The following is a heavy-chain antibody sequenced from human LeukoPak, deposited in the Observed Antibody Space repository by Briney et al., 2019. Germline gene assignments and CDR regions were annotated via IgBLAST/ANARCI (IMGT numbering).Heavy chain of an antibody. CDR3: ARDLIEPGIPRSHDAFDI. D-gene: IGHD7-27*01. CDR1: GFTFSSYS. Sequence: GGSLRLSCAASGFTFSSYSMNWVRQAPGKGLEWVSSISSSSSYIYYADSVKGRFTISRDNAKNSLYLQMNSLRAEDTAVYYCARDLIEPGIPRSHDAFDIWGQGTMVTVSS. V-gene: IGHV3-21*01. J-gene: IGHJ3*02. CDR2: ISSSSSYI.